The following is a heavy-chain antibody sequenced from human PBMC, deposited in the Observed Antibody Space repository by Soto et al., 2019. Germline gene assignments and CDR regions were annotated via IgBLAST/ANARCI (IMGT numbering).Heavy chain of an antibody. D-gene: IGHD3-9*01. J-gene: IGHJ6*02. CDR3: ATNTPGTGWFNSYHYYWMDR. Sequence: GASVKVSCKASGFPLSNSAVQWVRQARGQRLEWIGRIVVGTGNTDYAQKFQERVTITRDMSTRTAYMELSSLRSEDTAVYYCATNTPGTGWFNSYHYYWMDRLGRVTRGAVSS. V-gene: IGHV1-58*01. CDR2: IVVGTGNT. CDR1: GFPLSNSA.